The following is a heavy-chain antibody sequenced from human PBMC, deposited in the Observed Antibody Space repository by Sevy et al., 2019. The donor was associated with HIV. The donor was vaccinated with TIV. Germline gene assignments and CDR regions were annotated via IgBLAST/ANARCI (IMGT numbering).Heavy chain of an antibody. J-gene: IGHJ6*02. V-gene: IGHV3-49*03. D-gene: IGHD1-26*01. Sequence: GGSLRLSCTASGLTFGDYAMSWFRQAPGKGLEWVGFIRSKAYGGTTEYAASVKGRFTISRDDSKSIAYLQMNSLKTEDTAVYYCTRDQAWELLSYYYYGMDVWGQGTTVTVSS. CDR1: GLTFGDYA. CDR3: TRDQAWELLSYYYYGMDV. CDR2: IRSKAYGGTT.